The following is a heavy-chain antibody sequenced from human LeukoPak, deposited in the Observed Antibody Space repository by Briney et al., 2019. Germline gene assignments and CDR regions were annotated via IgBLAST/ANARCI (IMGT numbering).Heavy chain of an antibody. CDR3: ARHHHHGWNDI. CDR1: GDSISSRDYY. CDR2: IYYSGST. Sequence: SETLSLTCSVSGDSISSRDYYWSWIRQPPGRGLEWIGYIYYSGSTSYNPSLKSRVTISVDTSKNQFSLRLKSVTAADTAVYYCARHHHHGWNDIWGQGTLVTVSS. J-gene: IGHJ1*01. D-gene: IGHD1-1*01. V-gene: IGHV4-30-4*08.